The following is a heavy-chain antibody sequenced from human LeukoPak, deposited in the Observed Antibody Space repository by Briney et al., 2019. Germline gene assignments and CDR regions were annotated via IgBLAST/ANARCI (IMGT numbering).Heavy chain of an antibody. J-gene: IGHJ4*02. CDR1: GASISSSDSY. Sequence: SETLSLTCTVSGASISSSDSYWTWIRQPPGKGLEWIGSIYRRGSTSYNPSLKSRVTASEDMSKNHFSLKLTSVTAADTAVCYCARGYYDTSGYYLAAYWGQGTLVAVSS. CDR2: IYRRGST. CDR3: ARGYYDTSGYYLAAY. D-gene: IGHD3-22*01. V-gene: IGHV4-39*02.